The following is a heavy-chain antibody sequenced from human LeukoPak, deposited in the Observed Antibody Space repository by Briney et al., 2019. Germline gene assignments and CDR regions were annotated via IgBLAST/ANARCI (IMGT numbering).Heavy chain of an antibody. CDR2: FDPEDGET. Sequence: ASVKVSCKVSGYTLTELSMHWVRQAPGKGLECMGGFDPEDGETIYAQKFQGRVTMTEDTSTDTAYMELSSLRSEDTAVYYCATDPGAGTTAFLAFDIWGQGTMVTVSS. V-gene: IGHV1-24*01. CDR1: GYTLTELS. D-gene: IGHD1-1*01. CDR3: ATDPGAGTTAFLAFDI. J-gene: IGHJ3*02.